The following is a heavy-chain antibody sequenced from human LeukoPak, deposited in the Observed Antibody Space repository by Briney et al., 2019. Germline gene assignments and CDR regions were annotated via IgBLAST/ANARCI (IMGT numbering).Heavy chain of an antibody. CDR3: ARRSSNYYYYGMDV. V-gene: IGHV3-23*01. CDR2: IGGRGTST. CDR1: GFTFSSFT. D-gene: IGHD6-6*01. J-gene: IGHJ6*02. Sequence: PGGSLRLSCAASGFTFSSFTMTWVRQAPGKGLEWVSAIGGRGTSTYYADSLEGRFTIVRDNSKDMVYLQMNSLKVEDTAIYYCARRSSNYYYYGMDVWGQGTTVTVSS.